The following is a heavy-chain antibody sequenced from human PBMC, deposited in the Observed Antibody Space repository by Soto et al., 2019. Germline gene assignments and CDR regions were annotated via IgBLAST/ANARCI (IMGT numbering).Heavy chain of an antibody. Sequence: QVQLVQSGAEVKKPGASVKVSCKASGYTFTGYYMHWVRQAPGQGLEWMGWINPNSGDTNYAQKFQGRVTMTRDTSISTAYMELSRLRSDDTAVYYCAPSLRWSVGMDVWGQGTTVTVSS. J-gene: IGHJ6*02. CDR2: INPNSGDT. V-gene: IGHV1-2*02. CDR1: GYTFTGYY. D-gene: IGHD4-17*01. CDR3: APSLRWSVGMDV.